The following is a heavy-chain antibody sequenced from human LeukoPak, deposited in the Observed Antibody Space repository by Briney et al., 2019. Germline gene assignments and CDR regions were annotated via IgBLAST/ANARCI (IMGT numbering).Heavy chain of an antibody. V-gene: IGHV3-23*01. Sequence: PGGSLRLSCAASGFTFRNYAMSWVRQAPARGLEWVSSLRGDDETFYADSVKGRFTLSRDDSRNTVFLHLNNLRVEDTAVYYCARASWIPDADAVWWGQGTVVTVS. CDR1: GFTFRNYA. CDR2: LRGDDET. CDR3: ARASWIPDADAVW. D-gene: IGHD1-14*01. J-gene: IGHJ4*02.